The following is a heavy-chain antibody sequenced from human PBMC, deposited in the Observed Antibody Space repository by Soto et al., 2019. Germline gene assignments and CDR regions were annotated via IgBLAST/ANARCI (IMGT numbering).Heavy chain of an antibody. Sequence: PSETLSLTCSVSGGSISRGYHWSWRRQRPGKGLEWLGAIYYSGSTNYNPSFKSRLTMTATTSTGQFSLRLRSVTAADTAMYYCARFAKEKNLRVGSWHYFDYWGPGTLVTVSS. CDR2: IYYSGST. J-gene: IGHJ4*02. V-gene: IGHV4-31*03. CDR1: GGSISRGYH. CDR3: ARFAKEKNLRVGSWHYFDY. D-gene: IGHD3-10*01.